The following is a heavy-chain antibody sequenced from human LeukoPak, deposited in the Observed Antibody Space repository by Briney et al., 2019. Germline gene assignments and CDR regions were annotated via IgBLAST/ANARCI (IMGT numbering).Heavy chain of an antibody. V-gene: IGHV3-74*01. CDR2: INSDGFTT. J-gene: IGHJ4*02. D-gene: IGHD2-2*01. Sequence: PGGSLRLSCAASGFSFSTYWMHWVRQAPGKGLVWVSRINSDGFTTTYADSVQGRFTISRDNAKNSLYLQMNSLRAEDTAVYYCATVFSSSNEFFDYWGQGALVTVSS. CDR3: ATVFSSSNEFFDY. CDR1: GFSFSTYW.